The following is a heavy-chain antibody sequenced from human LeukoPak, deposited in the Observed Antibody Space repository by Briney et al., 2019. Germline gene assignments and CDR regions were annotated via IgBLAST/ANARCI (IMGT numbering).Heavy chain of an antibody. CDR2: ISGGGTST. D-gene: IGHD3-3*01. CDR1: GFTFNTYA. Sequence: GGSLRLSCAASGFTFNTYAMGWVRQAPGKGLEWVSVISGGGTSTYYADSVKGRFTISRDNSKNTLYLQMNNLRAEDTAVFYCARDQYDTWSRRGNFDSWGQGTLVIVSS. CDR3: ARDQYDTWSRRGNFDS. V-gene: IGHV3-23*01. J-gene: IGHJ4*02.